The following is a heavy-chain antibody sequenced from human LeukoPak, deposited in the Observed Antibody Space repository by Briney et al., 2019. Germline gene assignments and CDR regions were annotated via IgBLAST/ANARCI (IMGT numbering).Heavy chain of an antibody. Sequence: PGGSLRLSCAASGFTFSSYSMNWVRQAPGKGLEWVSYISSSSSTIYYADSVKGRFTISRDNAKNSLYLQMNSLRAEDTAVYYCARDSGTYYDILTGPDVFDIWGQGTMVTVSS. CDR1: GFTFSSYS. CDR3: ARDSGTYYDILTGPDVFDI. V-gene: IGHV3-48*01. J-gene: IGHJ3*02. CDR2: ISSSSSTI. D-gene: IGHD3-9*01.